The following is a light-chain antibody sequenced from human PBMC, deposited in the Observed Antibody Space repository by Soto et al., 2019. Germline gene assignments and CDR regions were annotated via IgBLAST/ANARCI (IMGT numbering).Light chain of an antibody. V-gene: IGLV4-69*01. Sequence: QAVLTQSPSASASLGASVKLTCTLSSGHSSYAIAWHQQQPEKGPRYLMKVNSDGSHNKGDGIPDRFSGSSSGAERYLTISSLQSEDEADYYCQTWATGIGVFGGGTQLTVL. CDR2: VNSDGSH. CDR3: QTWATGIGV. J-gene: IGLJ7*01. CDR1: SGHSSYA.